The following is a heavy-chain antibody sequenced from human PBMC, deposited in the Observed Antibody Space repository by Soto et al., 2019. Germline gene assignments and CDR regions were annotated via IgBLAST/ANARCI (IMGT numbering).Heavy chain of an antibody. D-gene: IGHD2-8*01. CDR3: ARVSLYCTNGVCHFDY. V-gene: IGHV5-51*01. CDR2: IYPGDSDT. J-gene: IGHJ4*02. Sequence: PGESLKISCKDYGYSFTNNWIAWVRQMPWKGLEWMGSIYPGDSDTRYSPSFEGQVTISADEAIDTAYLRWSSLKASDTAMYYCARVSLYCTNGVCHFDYWGQGTLVTVSS. CDR1: GYSFTNNW.